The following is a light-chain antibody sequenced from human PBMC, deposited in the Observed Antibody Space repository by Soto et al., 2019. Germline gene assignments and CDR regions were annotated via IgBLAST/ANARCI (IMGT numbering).Light chain of an antibody. V-gene: IGKV1-39*01. Sequence: DIQMTQSPTSLSASVGDRVTITCRASQNIRSYLNWYQQIPGKAPNLLIYATSILQTGVPSRFSGSGTGKYFTLTINGLQPEDFATYYCQQGYTTRWTFGQGTKVEIK. J-gene: IGKJ1*01. CDR3: QQGYTTRWT. CDR1: QNIRSY. CDR2: ATS.